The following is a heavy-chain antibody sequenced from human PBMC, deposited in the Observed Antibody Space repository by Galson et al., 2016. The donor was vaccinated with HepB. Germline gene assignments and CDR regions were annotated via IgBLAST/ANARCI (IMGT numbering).Heavy chain of an antibody. CDR1: GYSYSTYG. V-gene: IGHV1-18*01. Sequence: SVKVSCKASGYSYSTYGIAWVRQAPGQGLEWMGWISVYNGITRYPQRFQGRVTVTSDTSTSTAYMELRSLRSDDTAVYYCARGADAFDAWGQGTLVIVSS. CDR2: ISVYNGIT. J-gene: IGHJ3*01. CDR3: ARGADAFDA.